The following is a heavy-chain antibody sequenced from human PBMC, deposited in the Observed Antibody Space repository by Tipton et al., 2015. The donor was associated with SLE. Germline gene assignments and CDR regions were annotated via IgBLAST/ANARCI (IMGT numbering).Heavy chain of an antibody. J-gene: IGHJ2*01. V-gene: IGHV4-34*10. Sequence: LRLSCSIYGESFGGYYWSWIRQPPGKGLEWIGHIYYGGTIYYNPSLKSRVTMSIDTSKNQFSLKLSSVTDVDTAVYYCARTAGRSVKLWYFDLWGRGTLVTVSS. CDR1: GESFGGYY. D-gene: IGHD2-21*02. CDR2: IYYGGTI. CDR3: ARTAGRSVKLWYFDL.